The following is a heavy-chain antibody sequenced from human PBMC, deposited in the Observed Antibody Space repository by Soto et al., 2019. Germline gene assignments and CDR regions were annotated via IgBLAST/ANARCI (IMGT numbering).Heavy chain of an antibody. CDR2: ISYDGSNK. Sequence: PGGSLRLSCAASGFTFSSYGMHWVRQAPGKGLEWVAVISYDGSNKYYADSVKGRFTISRDNSKNTLYLQMNSLRAEDTAVYYCAKGRLVVRILYDYHRMEDSGQTRTVTDS. V-gene: IGHV3-30*18. CDR1: GFTFSSYG. CDR3: AKGRLVVRILYDYHRMED. J-gene: IGHJ6*02. D-gene: IGHD3-10*02.